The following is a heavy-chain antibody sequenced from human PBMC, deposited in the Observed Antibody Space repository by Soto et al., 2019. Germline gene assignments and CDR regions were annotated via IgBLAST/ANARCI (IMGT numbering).Heavy chain of an antibody. CDR2: IIPMFGIG. CDR1: GGSFSKYG. CDR3: ARGDRDNDFYAMAV. J-gene: IGHJ6*02. Sequence: QVQLVQSGAEVKMPGSSVRVSCKASGGSFSKYGISWVRQAPGQGLEWMGGIIPMFGIGNYAEKFLGRVTITADESTSASHMELSSLRSEDTDVYFCARGDRDNDFYAMAVWGQWSTVTVSS. V-gene: IGHV1-69*01. D-gene: IGHD1-20*01.